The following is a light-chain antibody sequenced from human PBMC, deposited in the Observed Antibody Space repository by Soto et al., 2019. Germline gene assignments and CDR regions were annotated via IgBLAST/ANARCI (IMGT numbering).Light chain of an antibody. J-gene: IGKJ2*01. CDR3: QQYSSSSPT. Sequence: DLQMTQSPSTLSASVGDRVTITCRASQSISSWLAWYQQKPGKAPKLLIYGASSLESGVPSRFSGSGSVTEFTLTIDSLQPDDFATYYCQQYSSSSPTFGQGTKLEI. CDR1: QSISSW. V-gene: IGKV1-5*01. CDR2: GAS.